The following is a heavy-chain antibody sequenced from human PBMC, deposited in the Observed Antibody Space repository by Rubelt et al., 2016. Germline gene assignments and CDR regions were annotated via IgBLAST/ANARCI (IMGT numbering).Heavy chain of an antibody. CDR3: ARPTGASSASGSFLV. CDR2: FFHDGST. V-gene: IGHV4-38-2*02. Sequence: QVQLQESGPGLVKPSETLSLTCTVSGYSINNGYYWGWIRQPPGKGLEWIASFFHDGSTKYNPSLKSRVTISKGGSKNQFALDLSSVTAADPAVYDCARPTGASSASGSFLVWGQGTLVTVSS. CDR1: GYSINNGYY. D-gene: IGHD3-10*01. J-gene: IGHJ4*02.